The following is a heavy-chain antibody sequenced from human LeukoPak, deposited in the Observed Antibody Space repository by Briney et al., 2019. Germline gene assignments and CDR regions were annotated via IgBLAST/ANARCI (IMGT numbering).Heavy chain of an antibody. J-gene: IGHJ5*02. D-gene: IGHD6-13*01. CDR3: ARSAGSSSWCGWFDP. Sequence: SETLSLTCTVSGGSISSSSYYWGWIRQPPGKGLEWIGSIYYSGSTYYNPSLKSRVTISVDTSKNQFSLKLSSVTAADTAVYYCARSAGSSSWCGWFDPWGQGTLVTVSS. CDR1: GGSISSSSYY. V-gene: IGHV4-39*07. CDR2: IYYSGST.